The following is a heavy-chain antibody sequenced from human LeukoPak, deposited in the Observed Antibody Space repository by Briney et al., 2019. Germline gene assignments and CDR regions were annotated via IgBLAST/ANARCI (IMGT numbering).Heavy chain of an antibody. CDR3: ARQYFGYDTSGPYAHFDS. Sequence: SETLSLTCTVSGVSISSYYWGWVRRPPGKGLEWIGGLYYRGSTKSNPSLKSRVTISVDTSKTQLSLRLTSVTAADTAVYYCARQYFGYDTSGPYAHFDSWGQGTLVTVSS. D-gene: IGHD3-22*01. CDR1: GVSISSYY. CDR2: LYYRGST. V-gene: IGHV4-59*08. J-gene: IGHJ4*02.